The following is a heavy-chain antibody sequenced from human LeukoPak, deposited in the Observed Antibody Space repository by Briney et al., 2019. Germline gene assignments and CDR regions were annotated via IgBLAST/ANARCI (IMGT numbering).Heavy chain of an antibody. J-gene: IGHJ4*02. Sequence: GGSLRLSCAASGFTVSSNYMSWVRQVPGKGLEWVSVVYSDGNTYYADSVKGRFTISRDNSKNALYLQMNSLRAEDTAVYYCARGIHGASYYFDYWGQGTLVTVSS. V-gene: IGHV3-53*05. CDR1: GFTVSSNY. D-gene: IGHD3-16*01. CDR2: VYSDGNT. CDR3: ARGIHGASYYFDY.